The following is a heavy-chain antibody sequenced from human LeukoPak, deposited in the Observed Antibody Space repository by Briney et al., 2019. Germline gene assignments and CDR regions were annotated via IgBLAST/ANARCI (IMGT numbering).Heavy chain of an antibody. CDR3: ARYTAMVSFDY. J-gene: IGHJ4*02. Sequence: GGSLRLSCAASGFTFSSYWMSWVRQAPGKGLEWVANIKPDGSEKYYADSVKGRFTTSRDNAKNSLYLQMNSLRAEDTAVYYCARYTAMVSFDYWGQGTLVTVSS. CDR1: GFTFSSYW. V-gene: IGHV3-7*01. D-gene: IGHD5-18*01. CDR2: IKPDGSEK.